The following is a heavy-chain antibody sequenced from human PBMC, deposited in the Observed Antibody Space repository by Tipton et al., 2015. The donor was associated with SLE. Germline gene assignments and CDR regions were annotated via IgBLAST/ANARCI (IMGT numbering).Heavy chain of an antibody. CDR3: ARGRVVHQWFGYYYMDV. D-gene: IGHD3-10*01. CDR1: GDSISSTYW. J-gene: IGHJ6*03. V-gene: IGHV4-4*02. Sequence: TLSLTCAVSGDSISSTYWWSWVRQPPGKGLEWIGEIYHRGSTNYNPSLKSRVTMSVDKSKNQFSLNLSSVTAADTAVYYCARGRVVHQWFGYYYMDVWGNGTTVTVSS. CDR2: IYHRGST.